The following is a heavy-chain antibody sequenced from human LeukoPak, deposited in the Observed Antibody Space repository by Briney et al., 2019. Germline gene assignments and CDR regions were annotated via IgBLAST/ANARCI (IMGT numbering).Heavy chain of an antibody. CDR1: ADSFSSHY. Sequence: SETLSLTCAVSADSFSSHYWTWIRQPPGQGLEWIGYISYIGSTNYNPSLKSRVTISIDTSKNQFSLKLSSVTAADTAVYYCARDLVTVTKGFDIWGQGTMVSVSS. J-gene: IGHJ3*02. CDR3: ARDLVTVTKGFDI. CDR2: ISYIGST. V-gene: IGHV4-59*11. D-gene: IGHD4-17*01.